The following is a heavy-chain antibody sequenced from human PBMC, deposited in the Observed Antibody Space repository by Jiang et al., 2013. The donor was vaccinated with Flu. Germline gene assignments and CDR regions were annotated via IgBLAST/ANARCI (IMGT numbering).Heavy chain of an antibody. CDR1: GYTFTSYG. D-gene: IGHD4-11*01. J-gene: IGHJ6*02. CDR3: AGPKNNYWGGYYFGMDV. CDR2: ISLYNGNT. Sequence: SGAEVKNPGASVKVSCKAFGYTFTSYGISWVRQAPGQGLEWMGWISLYNGNTNYAQKFQGRVTMTTDTSTSIAYMELRSLRSDDTAIYYCAGPKNNYWGGYYFGMDVWGQGTTVTVSS. V-gene: IGHV1-18*01.